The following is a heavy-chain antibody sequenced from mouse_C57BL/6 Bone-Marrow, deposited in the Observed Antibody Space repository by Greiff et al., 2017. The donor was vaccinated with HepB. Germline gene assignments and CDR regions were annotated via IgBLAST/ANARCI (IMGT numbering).Heavy chain of an antibody. J-gene: IGHJ2*01. V-gene: IGHV1-26*01. D-gene: IGHD1-1*01. CDR1: GYTFTDYY. CDR2: INPNNGGT. CDR3: ARRGITTVVVDY. Sequence: EVQLQQSGPELVKPGASVKISCKASGYTFTDYYMNWVKQSHGKSLEWIGDINPNNGGTSYNQKFKGKATLTVDKSSSTAYMELRSLTSEDSAVYYCARRGITTVVVDYWGQGTTLTVSS.